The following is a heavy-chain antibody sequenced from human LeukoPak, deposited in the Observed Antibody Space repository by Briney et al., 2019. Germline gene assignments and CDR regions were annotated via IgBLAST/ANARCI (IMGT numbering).Heavy chain of an antibody. Sequence: SETLSLTCAVYGGSFSGYYWSWIRQPPGKGLEWIGEINHSGSTNYNPSLKSRVTISVDTSKNQFSLKLSSVTAADTAVYYCARGLMDTAMTPPFVNFDYWGQGTLVTVSS. D-gene: IGHD5-18*01. CDR3: ARGLMDTAMTPPFVNFDY. J-gene: IGHJ4*02. V-gene: IGHV4-34*01. CDR2: INHSGST. CDR1: GGSFSGYY.